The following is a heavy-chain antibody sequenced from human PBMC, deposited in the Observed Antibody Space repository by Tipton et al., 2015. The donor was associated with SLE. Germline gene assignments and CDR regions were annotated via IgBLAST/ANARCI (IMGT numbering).Heavy chain of an antibody. Sequence: SLRLSCAASGFTFSSYEMNWVRQAPGKGLEWVSYISSSGSTIYYADSVKGRFTISRENSKNTLYLQMNSLRAEDTAVYYCARDLNWGCDYWGQGTLVTVSS. J-gene: IGHJ4*02. CDR1: GFTFSSYE. CDR2: ISSSGSTI. D-gene: IGHD7-27*01. V-gene: IGHV3-48*03. CDR3: ARDLNWGCDY.